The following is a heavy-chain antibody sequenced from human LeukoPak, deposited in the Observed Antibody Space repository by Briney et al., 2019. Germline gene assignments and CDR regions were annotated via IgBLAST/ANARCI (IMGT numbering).Heavy chain of an antibody. V-gene: IGHV4-59*01. J-gene: IGHJ4*02. CDR2: IYHSGST. CDR3: ARESGHRTLDY. CDR1: GGSISSYY. D-gene: IGHD1-7*01. Sequence: PSETLSLTCTVSGGSISSYYWSWIRQPPGKGLEWIGYIYHSGSTNYNPSLKSRVTISVDTSKNQFSLKLSSVTAADTAVYYCARESGHRTLDYWGQGTLVTVSS.